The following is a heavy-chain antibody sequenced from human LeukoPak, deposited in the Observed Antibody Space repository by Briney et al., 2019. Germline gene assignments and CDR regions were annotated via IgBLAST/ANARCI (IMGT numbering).Heavy chain of an antibody. V-gene: IGHV3-53*01. CDR3: AKYGRFLEWLPTQH. Sequence: GSLRLSCAASGFTVSSNYMSWVRQAPGKGLEWVSVIYSGGSTYYADSVKGRFTISRDNSKNTLYLQMNSLRAEDTAVYYCAKYGRFLEWLPTQHWGQGTLVTVSS. CDR1: GFTVSSNY. J-gene: IGHJ1*01. CDR2: IYSGGST. D-gene: IGHD3-3*01.